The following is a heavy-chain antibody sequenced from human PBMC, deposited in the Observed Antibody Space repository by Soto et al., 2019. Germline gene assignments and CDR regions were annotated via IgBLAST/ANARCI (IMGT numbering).Heavy chain of an antibody. CDR1: RFTFSYYW. Sequence: LRLSCAASRFTFSYYWMHWVRQAPGKGLVWVSRIHSDGSSTTYADFVKGRFIISRDNARNTVDLQMNSVRVEDTAVYYCARGDRGAFDLWGQGTVVTVSS. J-gene: IGHJ3*01. D-gene: IGHD1-26*01. CDR3: ARGDRGAFDL. CDR2: IHSDGSST. V-gene: IGHV3-74*01.